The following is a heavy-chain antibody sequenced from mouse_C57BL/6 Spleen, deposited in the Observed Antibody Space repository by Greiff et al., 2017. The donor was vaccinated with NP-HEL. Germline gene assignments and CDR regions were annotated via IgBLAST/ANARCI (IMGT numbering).Heavy chain of an antibody. CDR2: IYPGSGST. CDR3: AREGRWLLKGNYAMDY. Sequence: QVQLKQPGAELVKPGASVKMSCKASGYTFTSYWITWVKQRPGQGLEWIGDIYPGSGSTNYNEKFKSKATLTVDTSSSTAYMQLSSLTSEDSAVYYCAREGRWLLKGNYAMDYWGQGTSVTVSS. J-gene: IGHJ4*01. V-gene: IGHV1-55*01. CDR1: GYTFTSYW. D-gene: IGHD2-3*01.